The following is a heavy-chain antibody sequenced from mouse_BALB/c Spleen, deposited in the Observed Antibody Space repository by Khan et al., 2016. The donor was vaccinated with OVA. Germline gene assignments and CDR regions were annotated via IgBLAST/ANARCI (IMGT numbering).Heavy chain of an antibody. D-gene: IGHD2-14*01. CDR3: GRDGADHRNDGWFAY. V-gene: IGHV1-4*01. J-gene: IGHJ3*01. CDR2: INPSNGYT. Sequence: VQLQESGAELARPGASVKMSCKASGYTFTSYTIHWIKKRPGQGLEWIGYINPSNGYTNYNQKFKDKATLTTDKSSTTAYLQLSSLTSDDSAVYNCGRDGADHRNDGWFAYWSQGTLVTVSA. CDR1: GYTFTSYT.